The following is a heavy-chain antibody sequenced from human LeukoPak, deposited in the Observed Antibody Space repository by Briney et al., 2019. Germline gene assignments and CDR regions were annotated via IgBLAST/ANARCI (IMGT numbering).Heavy chain of an antibody. CDR2: INHSGNT. V-gene: IGHV4-4*02. CDR1: GASISSDKW. Sequence: SETLSLTCAVSGASISSDKWWSWVRQPPGKGLEWIGEINHSGNTNYSPSLKSRVTMSADKSKNEFSLRLTSVTAADTVVYYCARAGVWLPAVWGQGTLVTVSS. J-gene: IGHJ4*02. D-gene: IGHD3-9*01. CDR3: ARAGVWLPAV.